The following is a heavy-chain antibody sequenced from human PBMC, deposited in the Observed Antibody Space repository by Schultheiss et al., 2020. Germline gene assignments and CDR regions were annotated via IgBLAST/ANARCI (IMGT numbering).Heavy chain of an antibody. D-gene: IGHD6-6*01. J-gene: IGHJ6*02. Sequence: GGSLRLSCAASGFTFSSYAMHWVRQAPGKGLEWVAVISYDGSNKYYADSVKGRFTISRDNSKNTLYLQMNSLRAEDTAVYYCARDPHSRSSYAIYYYYGMDVWGQGTTVTVSS. CDR3: ARDPHSRSSYAIYYYYGMDV. V-gene: IGHV3-30-3*01. CDR1: GFTFSSYA. CDR2: ISYDGSNK.